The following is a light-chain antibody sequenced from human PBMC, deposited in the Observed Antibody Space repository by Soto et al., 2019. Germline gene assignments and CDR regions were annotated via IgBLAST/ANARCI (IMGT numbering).Light chain of an antibody. J-gene: IGKJ2*01. CDR1: QSISSY. V-gene: IGKV1-39*01. CDR3: QQSYSTPPYP. CDR2: AAS. Sequence: DIPMTQSPSSLSASVGDRVTITCRASQSISSYLNWYQQKPGKASKLLIYAASSLQSGVPSRFSGSGSGTEFTLTISSLQPEDFATYYCQQSYSTPPYPFGQGNKLEIK.